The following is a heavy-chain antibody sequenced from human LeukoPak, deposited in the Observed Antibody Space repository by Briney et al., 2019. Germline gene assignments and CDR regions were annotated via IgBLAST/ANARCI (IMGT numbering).Heavy chain of an antibody. CDR1: GFAFERFS. D-gene: IGHD5-12*01. J-gene: IGHJ4*02. Sequence: GSLRLSCAGAGFAFERFSRTWVRQARGKGLEWVSLISDTGRDINYAESVRGRFTISRDNTKNSFFLQMDSLRVEDTAIYYCAKGLFSAYDKYLDSWGQGTLVTVSS. CDR2: ISDTGRDI. V-gene: IGHV3-21*04. CDR3: AKGLFSAYDKYLDS.